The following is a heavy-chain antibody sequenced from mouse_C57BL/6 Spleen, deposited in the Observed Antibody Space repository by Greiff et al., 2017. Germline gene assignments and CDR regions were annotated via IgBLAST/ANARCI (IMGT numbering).Heavy chain of an antibody. CDR1: GYTFTSYW. CDR3: ARMGGFDY. V-gene: IGHV1-64*01. Sequence: QVHVKQPGAELVKPGASVKLSCKASGYTFTSYWMHWVKQRPGQGLEWIGMIHPNSGSTNYNEKFKSKATLTVDKSSSTAYMQLSSLTSEDSAVYYCARMGGFDYWGQGTTLTVSS. CDR2: IHPNSGST. J-gene: IGHJ2*01.